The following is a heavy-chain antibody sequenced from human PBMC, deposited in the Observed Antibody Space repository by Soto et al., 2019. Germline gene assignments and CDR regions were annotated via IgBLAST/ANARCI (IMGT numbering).Heavy chain of an antibody. Sequence: ASVKVSCKASGYTFTSYGISWVRQAPGQGLEWMGGINAYNGNTNYAQKLQGRVTMTTDKSTRTAYMELRSLRSDDTAVYYCAGSSTSSVIGAFDIWGQGTMVTVSS. CDR1: GYTFTSYG. V-gene: IGHV1-18*01. D-gene: IGHD2-2*01. CDR3: AGSSTSSVIGAFDI. CDR2: INAYNGNT. J-gene: IGHJ3*02.